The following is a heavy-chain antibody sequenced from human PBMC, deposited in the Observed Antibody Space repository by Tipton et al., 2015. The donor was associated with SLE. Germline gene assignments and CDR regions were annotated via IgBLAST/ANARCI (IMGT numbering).Heavy chain of an antibody. D-gene: IGHD2/OR15-2a*01. Sequence: TLSLTCTVSGDVINSGNFYWNWIRLPAGEGPEGLGRLFVYTAAFPTYTPSVKSRLTMSVDTSKNEFSLSLTAVTAADTAIYYCARGGSNHFDYWGPGTPVIVSS. CDR1: GDVINSGNFY. J-gene: IGHJ4*02. V-gene: IGHV4-61*02. CDR2: LFVYTAAFP. CDR3: ARGGSNHFDY.